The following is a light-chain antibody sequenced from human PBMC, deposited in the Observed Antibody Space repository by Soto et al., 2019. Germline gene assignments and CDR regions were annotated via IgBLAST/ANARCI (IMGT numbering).Light chain of an antibody. CDR3: GAWDTALDGGV. CDR2: DDN. CDR1: SSNVQKNF. V-gene: IGLV1-51*01. J-gene: IGLJ2*01. Sequence: QSVLTQPSSVSAAPGQTVTLSCSGGSSNVQKNFVSWYQHVPGTAPKPLIYDDNKRYSGIPDRFSGSKSGTSATLHITGLQTGDEADYYCGAWDTALDGGVFGGGTKLTVL.